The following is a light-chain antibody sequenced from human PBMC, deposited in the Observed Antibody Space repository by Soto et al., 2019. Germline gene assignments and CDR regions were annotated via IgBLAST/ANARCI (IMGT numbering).Light chain of an antibody. CDR2: DSS. J-gene: IGKJ1*01. CDR1: QSISTY. V-gene: IGKV1-39*01. Sequence: VQVTHSPSSLSASVGDRITITCRASQSISTYLNWYQQKPGEAPTLLVYDSSTLQSGVPSRFSGSGFGAEFTLTVSSLQPEDFATYYCQQSYSNPTWTFGQGTKA. CDR3: QQSYSNPTWT.